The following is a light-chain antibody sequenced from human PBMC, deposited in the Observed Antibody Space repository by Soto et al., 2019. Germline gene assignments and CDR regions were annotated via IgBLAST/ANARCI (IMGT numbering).Light chain of an antibody. CDR1: SSDVGGYNY. J-gene: IGLJ1*01. Sequence: QSALTQPPSASGSPGQSVTISCTGTSSDVGGYNYVSWYQQHPGKAPKLMIYEVSKRPSGVPDRFSGSKSGNTASLTVSGLQAEDEADYYCSSYAGSTRDVFGTGTRSPS. CDR3: SSYAGSTRDV. CDR2: EVS. V-gene: IGLV2-8*01.